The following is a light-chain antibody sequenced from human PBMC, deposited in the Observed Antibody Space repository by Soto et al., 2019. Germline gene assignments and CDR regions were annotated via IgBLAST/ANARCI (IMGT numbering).Light chain of an antibody. Sequence: QSVLTQPHSVSAAPGQKVTISCSGSSSNIGNNYVSWYQHLPGTAPKLLIYDNNKRPSGIPDRFSGSKSGTSATLGITGLQTGDEADYYCLSYSSSTSPYVLGTATKLTVL. CDR1: SSNIGNNY. J-gene: IGLJ1*01. CDR2: DNN. V-gene: IGLV1-51*01. CDR3: LSYSSSTSPYV.